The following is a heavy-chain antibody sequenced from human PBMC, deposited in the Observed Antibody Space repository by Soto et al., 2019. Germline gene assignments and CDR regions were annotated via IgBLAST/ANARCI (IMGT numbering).Heavy chain of an antibody. D-gene: IGHD3-22*01. J-gene: IGHJ5*02. V-gene: IGHV3-30-3*01. Sequence: GGSLRLSCAASGFTFSSYAMRWVRQAPGKGLEWVAVISYDGSNKYYADSVKGRFTISRDNSKNTLYLQMNSLRAEDTAVYYYARDQEDGVYYDSSGPEGVNWFDPWGQGTLVTVSS. CDR1: GFTFSSYA. CDR2: ISYDGSNK. CDR3: ARDQEDGVYYDSSGPEGVNWFDP.